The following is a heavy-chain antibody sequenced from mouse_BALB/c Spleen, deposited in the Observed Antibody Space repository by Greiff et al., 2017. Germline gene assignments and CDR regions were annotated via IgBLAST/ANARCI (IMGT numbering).Heavy chain of an antibody. V-gene: IGHV5-9-3*01. J-gene: IGHJ2*01. Sequence: EVKVVESGGGLVKPGGSLKLSCAASGFTFSSYAMSWVRQTPEKRLEWVATISSGGSYTYYPDSVKGRFTISRDNAKNTLYLQMSSLRSEDTAMYYCARRRYDGYYFDYWGQGTTLTVSA. CDR1: GFTFSSYA. CDR2: ISSGGSYT. CDR3: ARRRYDGYYFDY. D-gene: IGHD2-14*01.